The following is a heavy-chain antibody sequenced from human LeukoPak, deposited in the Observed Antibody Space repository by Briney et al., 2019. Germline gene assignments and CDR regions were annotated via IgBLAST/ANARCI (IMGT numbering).Heavy chain of an antibody. Sequence: SETLPLTCAVYGGSFSGYYWSWIRQPPGKGLEWIGEINHSGSTNYNPSLKSRVTISVDTSKNQFSLKLSSVTAADTAVYYCARGPAVRTSSSGYYPLHYYYGMDVWGQGTTVTVSS. D-gene: IGHD3-22*01. J-gene: IGHJ6*02. V-gene: IGHV4-34*01. CDR3: ARGPAVRTSSSGYYPLHYYYGMDV. CDR2: INHSGST. CDR1: GGSFSGYY.